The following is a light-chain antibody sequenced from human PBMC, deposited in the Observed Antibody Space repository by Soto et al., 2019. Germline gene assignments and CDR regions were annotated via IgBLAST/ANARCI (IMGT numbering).Light chain of an antibody. J-gene: IGLJ2*01. V-gene: IGLV2-14*01. CDR3: QSYDSSLSGGV. CDR2: GVT. Sequence: QSALTQPASVSGSPGQSITISCTGTSSDVGGYNYVSWYQKHPGKAPKLMISGVTNRPAGVSNRFSGSKSGNTASLTITGLQAEDEADYYCQSYDSSLSGGVFGGGTKLTVL. CDR1: SSDVGGYNY.